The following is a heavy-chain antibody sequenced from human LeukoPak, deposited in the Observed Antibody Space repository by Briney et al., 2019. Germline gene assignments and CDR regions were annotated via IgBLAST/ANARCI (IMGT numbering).Heavy chain of an antibody. V-gene: IGHV3-21*01. CDR2: ISSSSSYI. J-gene: IGHJ6*02. CDR3: ARDLRTLWDAVTGDGMDV. D-gene: IGHD5/OR15-5a*01. CDR1: GFTFSSYS. Sequence: KPGGSLRLSCAASGFTFSSYSMNWVRQAPGKGLEWVSSISSSSSYIYYADSVKGRFTISRDNAKNSLYLQMNSLRAEDTAVYYCARDLRTLWDAVTGDGMDVWGQGTTVTASS.